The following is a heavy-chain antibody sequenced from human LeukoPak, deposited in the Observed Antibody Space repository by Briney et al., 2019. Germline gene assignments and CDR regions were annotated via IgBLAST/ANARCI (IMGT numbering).Heavy chain of an antibody. V-gene: IGHV3-33*01. CDR3: ARGTDIVVAPAANFDY. Sequence: GGSLRLSCAASGFTFSSYGMHWVRQAPGKGLEWVAVIWYDGSNKYYADSVKGRFTISRDNSKNTLYLQMNSLRAEDTAVYYCARGTDIVVAPAANFDYWGQGTLVTVSS. CDR2: IWYDGSNK. J-gene: IGHJ4*02. D-gene: IGHD2-2*01. CDR1: GFTFSSYG.